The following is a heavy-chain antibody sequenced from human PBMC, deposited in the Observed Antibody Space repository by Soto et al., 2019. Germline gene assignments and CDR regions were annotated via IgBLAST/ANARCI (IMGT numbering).Heavy chain of an antibody. D-gene: IGHD4-4*01. CDR1: GGSISSGGYY. V-gene: IGHV4-31*03. Sequence: TSETLSLTCTVSGGSISSGGYYWSWIRQHPGKGLEWIGYIYYSGSTYYNPSLKSRVTISVDTSKNQFSLKLSSVTAADTAVYYCARDTVTTFEYFDYWGQGTLVTVSS. CDR2: IYYSGST. CDR3: ARDTVTTFEYFDY. J-gene: IGHJ4*02.